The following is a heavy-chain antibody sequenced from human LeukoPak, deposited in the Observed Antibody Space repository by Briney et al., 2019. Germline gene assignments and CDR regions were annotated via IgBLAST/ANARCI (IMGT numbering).Heavy chain of an antibody. CDR1: GYSISSGYY. Sequence: PSETLSLTCTVSGYSISSGYYWGWIRQPPGKGLEWIGSIYHSGSTYYNPSLKSRVTISVDTSKNQFSLKLSSVTAADTAVYYCASYTDAFDIWGQGTMVTVSS. D-gene: IGHD3-16*01. CDR3: ASYTDAFDI. CDR2: IYHSGST. V-gene: IGHV4-38-2*02. J-gene: IGHJ3*02.